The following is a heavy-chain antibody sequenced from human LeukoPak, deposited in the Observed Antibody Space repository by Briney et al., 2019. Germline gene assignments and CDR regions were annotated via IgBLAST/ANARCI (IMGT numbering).Heavy chain of an antibody. V-gene: IGHV4-34*01. CDR3: ARGRGLLSDY. CDR1: GGFFSGYY. Sequence: SETLSLTCAVYGGFFSGYYWSWIRQPPGKGLEWIGEINHSGSTNYNPSLKSRVTISVDTSKNQFSLKLSSVTAADTAVYYCARGRGLLSDYWGQGTLVTVSS. CDR2: INHSGST. J-gene: IGHJ4*02. D-gene: IGHD2-15*01.